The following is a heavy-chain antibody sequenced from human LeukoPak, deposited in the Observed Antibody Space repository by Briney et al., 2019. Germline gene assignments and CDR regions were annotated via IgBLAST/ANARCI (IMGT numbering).Heavy chain of an antibody. D-gene: IGHD6-19*01. CDR3: AREVESGWDYFDY. CDR2: INAGNGNT. J-gene: IGHJ4*02. V-gene: IGHV1-3*01. CDR1: GYTFTSYA. Sequence: ASVKVSCKASGYTFTSYAMHWVRQAPGQWLEWMGWINAGNGNTKYSQKFQGRVTITRDTSASTAYMELSSLRSEDTAVYYCAREVESGWDYFDYWGQGTLVTVSS.